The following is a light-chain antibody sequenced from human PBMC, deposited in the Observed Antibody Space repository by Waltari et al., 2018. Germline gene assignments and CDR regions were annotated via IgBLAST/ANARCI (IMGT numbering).Light chain of an antibody. CDR2: RKS. Sequence: QSELTQTPSASGTPGQRVTISCSGGRSNIGSDYVYWYQQFPGTAPKPLICRKSHRPSGVPDRFSRSKFRTSASLAISGLRSEDEADYYCGTWDDSLGAWVFGGGTRVTVL. J-gene: IGLJ3*02. CDR3: GTWDDSLGAWV. CDR1: RSNIGSDY. V-gene: IGLV1-47*01.